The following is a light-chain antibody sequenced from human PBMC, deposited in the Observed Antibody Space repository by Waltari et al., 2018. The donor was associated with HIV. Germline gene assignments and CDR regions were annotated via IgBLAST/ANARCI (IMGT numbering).Light chain of an antibody. CDR1: NSNFGNDF. J-gene: IGLJ1*01. V-gene: IGLV1-51*01. CDR2: DMN. Sequence: QSVLTQQPPSVSAAPGQNVTMYCSGVNSNFGNDFVCWYQQRTGMDPRILIYDMNKRPLRSPARFSASKSGTSATLGITGLQTGDEGDYFCGTWDARLSAGVFGSGTKVF. CDR3: GTWDARLSAGVFGSGTKV.